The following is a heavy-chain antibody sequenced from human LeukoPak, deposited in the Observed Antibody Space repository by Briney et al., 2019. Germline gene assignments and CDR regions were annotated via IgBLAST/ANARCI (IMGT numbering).Heavy chain of an antibody. CDR1: GYTFTDYD. CDR3: ARNGRVRRVVKDLFEY. CDR2: VSPYNGNT. Sequence: ASVKVSCKTSGYTFTDYDIAWVRQAPGQGLEWMGRVSPYNGNTYYSQRFQDRVTITKDTFTGTAYMDLRNLRTDDTAMYYCARNGRVRRVVKDLFEYWGQGTLVAVSS. V-gene: IGHV1-18*01. D-gene: IGHD3-10*01. J-gene: IGHJ4*02.